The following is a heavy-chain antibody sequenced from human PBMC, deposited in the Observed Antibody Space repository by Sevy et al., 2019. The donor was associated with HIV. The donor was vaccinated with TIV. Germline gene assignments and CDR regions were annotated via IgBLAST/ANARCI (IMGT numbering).Heavy chain of an antibody. V-gene: IGHV3-21*01. Sequence: GGSLRLSCAASGFTFSNYFMNWVRQAPGKGLEWVSSISSGSSYIFYADSMKGRFTISRDNAKNSLYLHMNSLRAEDTAVDYCARGDYYGSLYYFDYWGPGTLVTVSS. CDR2: ISSGSSYI. CDR1: GFTFSNYF. CDR3: ARGDYYGSLYYFDY. J-gene: IGHJ4*02. D-gene: IGHD3-10*01.